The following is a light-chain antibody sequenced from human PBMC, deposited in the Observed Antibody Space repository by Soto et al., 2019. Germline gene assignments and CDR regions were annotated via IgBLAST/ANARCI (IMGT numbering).Light chain of an antibody. V-gene: IGKV1-12*01. CDR1: QSISSW. J-gene: IGKJ4*01. CDR3: QQASSFPLT. CDR2: AAS. Sequence: RMTPSPSTLSASVVDRVTITCRASQSISSWLAWYQQKPGKAPKLLIYAASSLQSGVPSRFSGSESGTDFTLTISSLQPEDSATYYCQQASSFPLTFGGGTKVDIK.